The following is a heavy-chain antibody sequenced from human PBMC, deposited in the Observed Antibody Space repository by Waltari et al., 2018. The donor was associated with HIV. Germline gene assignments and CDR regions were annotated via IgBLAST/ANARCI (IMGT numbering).Heavy chain of an antibody. CDR3: ARGRRWLQFHGHYYFDY. CDR1: SDAIKNTY. CDR2: SPYSGRT. V-gene: IGHV4-59*01. Sequence: VQLQASGPGLVKPSETLSLTCNVSSDAIKNTYSNWIRQPPGKELEWIGYSPYSGRTKYGPLKSRVTLSMVSSKNQFSLKLRSVTAADTAVYFCARGRRWLQFHGHYYFDYWGQGTLVTVSS. J-gene: IGHJ4*02. D-gene: IGHD3-10*01.